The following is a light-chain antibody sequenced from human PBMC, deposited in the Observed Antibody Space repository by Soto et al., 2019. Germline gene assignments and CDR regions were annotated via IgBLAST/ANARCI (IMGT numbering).Light chain of an antibody. CDR3: QQDVSSPPWT. CDR1: QSVSSSY. Sequence: EIVLTQSPGTLSLSPGERATLSCRASQSVSSSYLAWYQQKPGQAPRLLIYGASSRATGIPDRISGSGSGTDFTLTISRLEPEDFAVYYCQQDVSSPPWTVGQGTKVEIK. J-gene: IGKJ1*01. V-gene: IGKV3-20*01. CDR2: GAS.